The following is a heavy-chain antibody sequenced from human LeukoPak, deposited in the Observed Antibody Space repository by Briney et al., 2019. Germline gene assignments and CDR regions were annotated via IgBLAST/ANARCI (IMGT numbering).Heavy chain of an antibody. V-gene: IGHV4-59*01. D-gene: IGHD3-22*01. J-gene: IGHJ4*02. CDR1: GGSISSYY. CDR3: ASYSYYYDSSGYFDY. CDR2: IYYLGST. Sequence: PSETLSLTCTVSGGSISSYYWSWIRQPPGKGLEWVGHIYYLGSTNYNPSLKSRVTISIDTSKNYFSLKLNSVTAADTAVYYCASYSYYYDSSGYFDYWGQGTLVTVSS.